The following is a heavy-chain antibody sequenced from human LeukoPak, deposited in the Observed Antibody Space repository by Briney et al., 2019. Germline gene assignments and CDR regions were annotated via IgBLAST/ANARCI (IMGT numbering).Heavy chain of an antibody. CDR2: IKQDGSEK. CDR3: ARDWQWQQLDGDAFDI. Sequence: PGGSLRLSCAASGFTFSGYWMSWVRQAPGKGLEWVANIKQDGSEKYYVDSVKGRFTISRDNAKNSLFLQMNNLRAEDTAVYYCARDWQWQQLDGDAFDIWGQGTMVTVSS. V-gene: IGHV3-7*04. CDR1: GFTFSGYW. D-gene: IGHD6-13*01. J-gene: IGHJ3*02.